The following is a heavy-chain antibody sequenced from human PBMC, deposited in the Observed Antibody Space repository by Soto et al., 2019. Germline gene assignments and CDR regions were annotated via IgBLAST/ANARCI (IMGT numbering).Heavy chain of an antibody. CDR3: ARASLTIFGVVIVEFNWFDP. CDR2: IYYSGST. J-gene: IGHJ5*02. Sequence: SETLSLTCTVSGGSISSGDYYWSWIRQPPGKGLEWIGYIYYSGSTYYNPSLKSRVTISVDTSKNQFSLKLSSVTAADTAVYYCARASLTIFGVVIVEFNWFDPWGQGIPVTVSS. V-gene: IGHV4-30-4*01. CDR1: GGSISSGDYY. D-gene: IGHD3-3*01.